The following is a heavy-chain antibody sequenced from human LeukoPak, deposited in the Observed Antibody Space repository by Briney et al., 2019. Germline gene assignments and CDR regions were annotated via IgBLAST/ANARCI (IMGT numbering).Heavy chain of an antibody. J-gene: IGHJ4*02. Sequence: GGSLRLSCAASGFTFSSYWVSWVRQAPGKGLEWVANIKQDGSEKYYVDSVKGRFTISRDNAKNSLYLQMNSLRAEDTAVYYCARGIVATIDYFDYWGQGTLVTVSS. CDR1: GFTFSSYW. D-gene: IGHD5-12*01. CDR2: IKQDGSEK. CDR3: ARGIVATIDYFDY. V-gene: IGHV3-7*03.